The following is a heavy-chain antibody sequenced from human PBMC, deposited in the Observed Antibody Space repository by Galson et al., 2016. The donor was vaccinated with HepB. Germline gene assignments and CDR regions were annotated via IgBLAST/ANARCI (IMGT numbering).Heavy chain of an antibody. D-gene: IGHD1-1*01. Sequence: SLRLSCAASGFTFSIHDMRWVRQVTGKGLEWVSAIETAGDTYYPDSVKGRFTISRENAKNSLYLQMNDLRAGDTAVYYCARGKSLLTMPWNYGLDVWGKGTAVTVSS. CDR1: GFTFSIHD. V-gene: IGHV3-13*01. CDR2: IETAGDT. J-gene: IGHJ6*04. CDR3: ARGKSLLTMPWNYGLDV.